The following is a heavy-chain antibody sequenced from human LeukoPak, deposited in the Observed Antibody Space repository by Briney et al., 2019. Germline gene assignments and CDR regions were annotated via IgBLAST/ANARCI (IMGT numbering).Heavy chain of an antibody. Sequence: GGSLRLSCAASGFTFSISSINWVRQAPGRGLEWVSSIDPTSDYIYYANSMKGRFTISRDNAKNSVYLQMDSLREEDTALYYCVRDEAFAFDMWGQGTTVTVSS. CDR1: GFTFSISS. V-gene: IGHV3-21*01. CDR3: VRDEAFAFDM. CDR2: IDPTSDYI. J-gene: IGHJ3*02.